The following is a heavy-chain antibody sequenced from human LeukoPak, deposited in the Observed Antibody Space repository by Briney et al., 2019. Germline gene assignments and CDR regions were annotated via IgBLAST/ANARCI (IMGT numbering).Heavy chain of an antibody. CDR3: ARRAVTGDFDY. CDR1: GVSISSYY. V-gene: IGHV4-59*08. D-gene: IGHD2-21*02. CDR2: IYYSGST. J-gene: IGHJ4*02. Sequence: SETLSLTCTVSGVSISSYYWSWLRQPPGKGLEGIGYIYYSGSTNYNPSLKSRVTISVDTSKNQFTLKLSSVTAADTAVYYCARRAVTGDFDYWGQGTLVTVSS.